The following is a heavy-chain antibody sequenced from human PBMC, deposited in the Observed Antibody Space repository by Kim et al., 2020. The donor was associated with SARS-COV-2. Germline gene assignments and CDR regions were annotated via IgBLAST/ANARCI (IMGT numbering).Heavy chain of an antibody. CDR1: GGTFSSYA. J-gene: IGHJ4*02. Sequence: SVKVSCKASGGTFSSYAISWVRQAPGQGLEWMGGIIPIFGTANYAQKFQGRVTITADESTSTAYMELSSLRSEDTAVYYCARDPPAHYDFWSGPYFDYWGQGTLVTVSS. CDR2: IIPIFGTA. V-gene: IGHV1-69*13. CDR3: ARDPPAHYDFWSGPYFDY. D-gene: IGHD3-3*01.